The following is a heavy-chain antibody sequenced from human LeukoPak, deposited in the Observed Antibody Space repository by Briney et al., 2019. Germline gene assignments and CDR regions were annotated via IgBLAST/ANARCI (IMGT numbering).Heavy chain of an antibody. J-gene: IGHJ4*02. CDR1: GGSFSGYY. CDR3: ARRGRQWLENGGDYFDY. Sequence: SETLSLTCAVYGGSFSGYYWSWIRQPPGKGLEWIGEINHSGSTNYNPSLKSRVTISVDTSKNQFSLKLSSVTAADTAVYYCARRGRQWLENGGDYFDYWGKGTLVTVSS. V-gene: IGHV4-34*01. CDR2: INHSGST. D-gene: IGHD6-19*01.